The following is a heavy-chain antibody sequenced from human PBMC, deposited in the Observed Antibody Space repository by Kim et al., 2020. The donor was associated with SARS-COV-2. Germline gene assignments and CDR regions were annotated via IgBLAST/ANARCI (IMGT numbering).Heavy chain of an antibody. CDR3: ARLYRYSGSYSFDY. CDR1: GYTFTGYY. V-gene: IGHV1-2*02. CDR2: INPNSGGT. D-gene: IGHD1-26*01. Sequence: ASVKVSCKASGYTFTGYYMHWVRQAPGQGLEWMGWINPNSGGTNYAQKFQGRVTMTRDTSISTAYMELSRLRSDDTAVYYCARLYRYSGSYSFDYWGQGTLVTVSS. J-gene: IGHJ4*02.